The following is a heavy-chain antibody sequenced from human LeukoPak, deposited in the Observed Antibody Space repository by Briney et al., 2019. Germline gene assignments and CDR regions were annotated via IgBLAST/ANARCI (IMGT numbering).Heavy chain of an antibody. CDR1: GGSFSGYY. CDR2: INHSGST. Sequence: PSETLSLTCAVYGGSFSGYYWSWIRQPPGKGLEWIGEINHSGSTNYNPSLKSRVTISVDTSKNQFSLKLSSVTAADTAVYYCARRGYSYGYEWYFDYWGQGTLVTVSS. D-gene: IGHD5-18*01. J-gene: IGHJ4*02. V-gene: IGHV4-34*01. CDR3: ARRGYSYGYEWYFDY.